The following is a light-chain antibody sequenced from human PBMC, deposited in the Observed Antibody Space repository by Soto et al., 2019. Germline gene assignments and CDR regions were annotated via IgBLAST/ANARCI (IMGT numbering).Light chain of an antibody. J-gene: IGKJ3*01. CDR2: GAS. V-gene: IGKV3-20*01. CDR1: QSVRSS. CDR3: QQYGNSGVT. Sequence: EIVLTQSPATLSLSPVERATLSCMASQSVRSSVAWYQQKPGQAPRLLFYGASTRATGIPARFSGSGSGTDFTLTISRLETEDFAVYYCQQYGNSGVTFGPGTKVDIK.